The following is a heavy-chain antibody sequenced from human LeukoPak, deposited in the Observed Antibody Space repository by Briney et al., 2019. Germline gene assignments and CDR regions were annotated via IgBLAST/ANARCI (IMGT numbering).Heavy chain of an antibody. D-gene: IGHD1-26*01. CDR1: GGSISSSGFY. Sequence: PSETLSVTCTVSGGSISSSGFYWGWIRQSPGKGLEWIGYIYYSGSTNYNPSLKSRVTISVDTSKNQFSLKLSSVTAADTAVYYCARGRSYSFGAFDIWGQGTMVTVSS. CDR2: IYYSGST. J-gene: IGHJ3*02. V-gene: IGHV4-61*05. CDR3: ARGRSYSFGAFDI.